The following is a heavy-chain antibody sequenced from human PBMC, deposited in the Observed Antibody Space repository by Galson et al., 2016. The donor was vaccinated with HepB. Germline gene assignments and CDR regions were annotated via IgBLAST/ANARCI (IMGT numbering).Heavy chain of an antibody. J-gene: IGHJ4*02. D-gene: IGHD5-24*01. V-gene: IGHV4-4*02. CDR2: IYYTGYT. CDR1: VGSITSNNW. CDR3: ARGQYNPYYFDY. Sequence: SETLSLTCVISVGSITSNNWWSWVRQPPGKGLEWIGEIYYTGYTNYNPSLVSRVTISADKSKNQFSLNVTSVTAADTAVYYCARGQYNPYYFDYWGQGTLVTVSS.